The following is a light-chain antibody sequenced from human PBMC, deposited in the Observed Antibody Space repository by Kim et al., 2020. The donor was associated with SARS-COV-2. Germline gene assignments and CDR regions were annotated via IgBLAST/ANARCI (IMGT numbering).Light chain of an antibody. CDR2: GKN. CDR3: NSRDSSGNHVV. V-gene: IGLV3-19*01. J-gene: IGLJ2*01. Sequence: SSELTQDPAVSVALGQTVRITCQGDSLRSYYASWYQQKPGQAPVLVIYGKNNRPPGIPDRFSGSSSGNTASLTITGAQAEDEADYYCNSRDSSGNHVVLGGGTQLTVL. CDR1: SLRSYY.